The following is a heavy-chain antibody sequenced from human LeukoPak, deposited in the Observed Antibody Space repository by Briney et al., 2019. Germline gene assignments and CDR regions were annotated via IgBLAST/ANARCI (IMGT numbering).Heavy chain of an antibody. Sequence: SVKVSFKSSGFTFTSSAMQWVRQARGQGLEWIGWIVVGSGNTNYAQKFQERVTITRDMYTRTAYMEMSSLRSEDTAVYYCAADRWVGATTFDYWGQGTLVTVSS. CDR2: IVVGSGNT. D-gene: IGHD1-26*01. CDR3: AADRWVGATTFDY. CDR1: GFTFTSSA. J-gene: IGHJ4*02. V-gene: IGHV1-58*02.